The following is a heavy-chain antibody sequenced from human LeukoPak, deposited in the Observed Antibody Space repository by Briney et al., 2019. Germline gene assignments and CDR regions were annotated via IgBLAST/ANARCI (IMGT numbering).Heavy chain of an antibody. J-gene: IGHJ4*02. CDR3: ARGPIQLWSPSALSYFDY. CDR1: RDSISSGGYS. V-gene: IGHV4-30-2*01. Sequence: PSETLSLTCAVSRDSISSGGYSWSWVRQPPGKGLEWIGHIHHSGSTYQNPSLKSRVTISVDRSKNQFSLKLSSVTAADTAMYYCARGPIQLWSPSALSYFDYWGQGSLVTVSS. D-gene: IGHD5-18*01. CDR2: IHHSGST.